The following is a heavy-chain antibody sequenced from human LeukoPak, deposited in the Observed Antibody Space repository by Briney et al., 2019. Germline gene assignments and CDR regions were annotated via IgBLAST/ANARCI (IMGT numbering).Heavy chain of an antibody. CDR1: GYTFTSYG. CDR3: AREISNYCSSTSCYYGNFDY. V-gene: IGHV1-18*01. J-gene: IGHJ4*02. Sequence: GASVKVSCKAFGYTFTSYGISWVRQAPGQGLEWMGWISAYNGNTNYAQKLQGRVTMTTDTSTSTAYMELRSLRSDDTAVYYCAREISNYCSSTSCYYGNFDYWGQGTLVTVSS. D-gene: IGHD2-2*01. CDR2: ISAYNGNT.